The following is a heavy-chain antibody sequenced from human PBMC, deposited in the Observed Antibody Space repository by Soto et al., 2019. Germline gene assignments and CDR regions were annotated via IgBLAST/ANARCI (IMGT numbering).Heavy chain of an antibody. CDR1: GGSITNTDW. V-gene: IGHV4-4*02. J-gene: IGHJ4*02. Sequence: PSETLSLTCAVSGGSITNTDWWTWVRQPPGMGLEWVGDISLSGNTNYNPSLEGRVAISLDKSRNQFSLILNSVTAADTAGYYCASRGSSGHFWGQGTLVNVSS. D-gene: IGHD3-22*01. CDR3: ASRGSSGHF. CDR2: ISLSGNT.